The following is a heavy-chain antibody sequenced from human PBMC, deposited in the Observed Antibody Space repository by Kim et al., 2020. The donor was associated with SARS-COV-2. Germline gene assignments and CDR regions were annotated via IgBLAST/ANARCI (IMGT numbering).Heavy chain of an antibody. CDR3: AKDKQWELEGLFDY. J-gene: IGHJ4*02. Sequence: VKVPFTLSRDNAKNSLYLQMNSLRAEDTALYYCAKDKQWELEGLFDYWGQGTLVTVSS. D-gene: IGHD1-26*01. V-gene: IGHV3-9*01.